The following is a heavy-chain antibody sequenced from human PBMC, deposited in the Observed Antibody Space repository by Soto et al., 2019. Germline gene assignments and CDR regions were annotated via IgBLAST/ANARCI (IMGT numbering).Heavy chain of an antibody. CDR1: GFTFNSYW. D-gene: IGHD3-22*01. J-gene: IGHJ4*02. Sequence: GGSLRLSCAASGFTFNSYWMHWVRQGPGKGLVWVSHINSDGSSTTYADSVKGRFTISRDNAKNTLFLQMISLRAEDTALYYCARKYYFDSSAYSNDYWGQGTPVTVSS. CDR2: INSDGSST. V-gene: IGHV3-74*01. CDR3: ARKYYFDSSAYSNDY.